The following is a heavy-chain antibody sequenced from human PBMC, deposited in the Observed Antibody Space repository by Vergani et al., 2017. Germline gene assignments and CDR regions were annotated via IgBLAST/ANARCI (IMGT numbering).Heavy chain of an antibody. Sequence: QVQLVESGGGVVQPGRSLRLSCAASGFTFSSYGMHWVRQAPGKGLEWVAVISYDGSNKYYADSVKGRFTISRDNSKNTLYLQMNSLRAEDTAVYYCAKKAKQLVYYYYMDVWGKGTTVTVSS. V-gene: IGHV3-30*18. CDR2: ISYDGSNK. CDR3: AKKAKQLVYYYYMDV. D-gene: IGHD6-6*01. J-gene: IGHJ6*03. CDR1: GFTFSSYG.